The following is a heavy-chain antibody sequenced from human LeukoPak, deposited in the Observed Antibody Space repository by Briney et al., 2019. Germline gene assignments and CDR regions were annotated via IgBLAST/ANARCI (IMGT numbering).Heavy chain of an antibody. CDR1: GFTFSSYA. CDR3: ATSSLRNTILDY. V-gene: IGHV3-23*01. Sequence: GGSLRLSCAASGFTFSSYAMSWVRQAPGKGLEWVSAISGSGGSTYYADSVKGRFTISGDNSKNTLYLQMNSLRAEDTAVYYCATSSLRNTILDYWGQGTLVTVSS. D-gene: IGHD3-3*01. CDR2: ISGSGGST. J-gene: IGHJ4*02.